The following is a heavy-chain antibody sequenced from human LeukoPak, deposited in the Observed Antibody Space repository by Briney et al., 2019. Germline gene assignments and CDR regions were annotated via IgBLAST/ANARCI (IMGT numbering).Heavy chain of an antibody. CDR2: IDPSDSYT. J-gene: IGHJ6*02. CDR3: AVGYCSSTSCYPPYYYYYGMDV. D-gene: IGHD2-2*01. Sequence: GESLKISCKGSGYSFTSYWISWVRQMPGKGLEWMGRIDPSDSYTNYSPSFQGHVTISADKSISTAYLQWSSLKASDTAMYYCAVGYCSSTSCYPPYYYYYGMDVWGQGTTVTVSS. CDR1: GYSFTSYW. V-gene: IGHV5-10-1*01.